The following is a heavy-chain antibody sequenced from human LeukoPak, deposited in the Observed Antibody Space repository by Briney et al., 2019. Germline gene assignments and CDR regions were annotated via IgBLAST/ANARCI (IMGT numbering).Heavy chain of an antibody. CDR1: GGSISSSSYY. J-gene: IGHJ2*01. D-gene: IGHD2-2*01. Sequence: SETLSLTCTVSGGSISSSSYYWGWIRQPPWKGLEWIGSIYYSGSTYYNPSLKSRVTISVDTSKNQFSLKLSSVTAADTAVYYCARERTVVPGPWYFDLWGRGTLVTVSS. CDR2: IYYSGST. CDR3: ARERTVVPGPWYFDL. V-gene: IGHV4-39*07.